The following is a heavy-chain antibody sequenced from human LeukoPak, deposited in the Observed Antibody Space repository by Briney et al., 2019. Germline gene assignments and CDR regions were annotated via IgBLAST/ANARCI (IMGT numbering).Heavy chain of an antibody. D-gene: IGHD4-17*01. J-gene: IGHJ6*03. V-gene: IGHV4-4*07. Sequence: PSETLSLTCAVSGGSISTYYWSWIRHPPGEGLWWVWRIYTSVGTNYNPSPKSGVTMSVDTSKNQFSLKLSSVTAADTAVYYCATDGRTNYGDYGYYYYYRDVWCKGTTVTISS. CDR1: GGSISTYY. CDR2: IYTSVGT. CDR3: ATDGRTNYGDYGYYYYYRDV.